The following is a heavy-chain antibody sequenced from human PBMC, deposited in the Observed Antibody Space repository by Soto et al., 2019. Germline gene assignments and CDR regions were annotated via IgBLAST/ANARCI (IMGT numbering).Heavy chain of an antibody. D-gene: IGHD3-9*01. CDR1: GFTFSNAW. J-gene: IGHJ4*02. CDR3: TTSDYDILTGYYNDY. CDR2: IKSKTDGGTT. V-gene: IGHV3-15*01. Sequence: GGSLRLSCAASGFTFSNAWMSWVRQAPGKGLEWVGRIKSKTDGGTTDYAAPVKGRFTISRDDSKNTLYLQMNSLKTEDTAVYYCTTSDYDILTGYYNDYWGQGTLVTVSS.